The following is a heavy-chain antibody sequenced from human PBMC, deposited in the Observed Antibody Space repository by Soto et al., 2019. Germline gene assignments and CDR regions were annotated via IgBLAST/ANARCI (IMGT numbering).Heavy chain of an antibody. CDR3: ARDFSDFWSGRRANWFDP. D-gene: IGHD3-3*01. V-gene: IGHV4-4*02. CDR2: IYHSGST. Sequence: SETLSLTCAVSGGSISSSNWWRWVRQPPGKGLEWIGEIYHSGSTNYNPSLKSRVTISVDKSKNQFSLKLSSVTAADTAVYYCARDFSDFWSGRRANWFDPWGQGTLVTVSS. J-gene: IGHJ5*02. CDR1: GGSISSSNW.